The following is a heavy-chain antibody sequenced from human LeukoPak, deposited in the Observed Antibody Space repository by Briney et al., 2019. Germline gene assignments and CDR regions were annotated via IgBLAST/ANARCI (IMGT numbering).Heavy chain of an antibody. D-gene: IGHD3-22*01. J-gene: IGHJ5*02. CDR2: IRYDGSNK. CDR3: AKGLYYKYSSGYPA. CDR1: GFTFSGYG. Sequence: PGGSLRLSCAASGFTFSGYGMHWGRQAPGKGLEWVAFIRYDGSNKYYADSVKGRFTISRDNSKNTLYLQMNSLRAEDSAVYYCAKGLYYKYSSGYPAWGQGTLVTVSS. V-gene: IGHV3-30*02.